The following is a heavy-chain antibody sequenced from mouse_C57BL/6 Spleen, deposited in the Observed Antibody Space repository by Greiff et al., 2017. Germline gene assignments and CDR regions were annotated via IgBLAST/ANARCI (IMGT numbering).Heavy chain of an antibody. Sequence: QVQLQESGPGLVQPSQSLSITCTVSGFSLTSYGVHWVRQSPGKGLEWLGVIWSGGSTDYNAAFISRLSISKDNSKSQVFFKMNSLQGNLTSKKYCARKSDGFDAMDYWGQGTTVTVSS. CDR1: GFSLTSYG. J-gene: IGHJ4*01. CDR3: ARKSDGFDAMDY. V-gene: IGHV2-2*02. CDR2: IWSGGST. D-gene: IGHD2-3*01.